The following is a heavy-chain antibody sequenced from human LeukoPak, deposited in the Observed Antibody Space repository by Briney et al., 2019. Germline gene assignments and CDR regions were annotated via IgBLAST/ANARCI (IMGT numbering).Heavy chain of an antibody. CDR1: GYTFTSYD. D-gene: IGHD3-10*01. CDR3: ARGIRLVRGVILGYYFDY. J-gene: IGHJ4*02. V-gene: IGHV1-8*01. CDR2: MNPNSGNT. Sequence: ASVAVSCKASGYTFTSYDINWVRQATGQGLEWMGWMNPNSGNTGYAQKFQGRVTMTRNTSISTAYMELSSLRSEDTAVYYCARGIRLVRGVILGYYFDYWGQGTLVTVSS.